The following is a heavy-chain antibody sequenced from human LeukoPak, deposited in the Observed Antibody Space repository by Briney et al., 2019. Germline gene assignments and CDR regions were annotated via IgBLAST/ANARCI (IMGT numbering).Heavy chain of an antibody. V-gene: IGHV4-34*01. J-gene: IGHJ6*02. CDR2: INHSGST. Sequence: SETLSLTCAVYGGSFSGYYWSWIRQPPGKGLEWIGEINHSGSTNYNPSLKSRVTISVDTSKNQFSLKLSSVTAADTAVYYCARGPLYGMDVWGQGTTVTVS. CDR1: GGSFSGYY. CDR3: ARGPLYGMDV.